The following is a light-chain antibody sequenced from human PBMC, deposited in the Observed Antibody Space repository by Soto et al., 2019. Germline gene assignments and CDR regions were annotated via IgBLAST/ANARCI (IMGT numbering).Light chain of an antibody. CDR2: EVT. J-gene: IGLJ2*01. CDR3: SSYAGSNNF. V-gene: IGLV2-8*01. Sequence: QYALTQPPSASGSPGQSVTISCTGTSSDVGGYNYVSWYQQHPGKAPKLIIYEVTKRPSGVPDRFSGSKSGNTASLTVSGLQADDEADYYCSSYAGSNNFFGGGTKVTVL. CDR1: SSDVGGYNY.